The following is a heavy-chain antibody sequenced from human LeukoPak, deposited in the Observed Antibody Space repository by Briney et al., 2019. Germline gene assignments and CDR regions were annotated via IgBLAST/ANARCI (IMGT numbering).Heavy chain of an antibody. CDR1: GGTFSSYA. Sequence: ASVKVSCKSSGGTFSSYAISWVRQAPGQGLEWMGGIIPIFGTANYAQKFQGRVTITADKSTSTAYMELSSLRSEDTAVYYCASLNSSGWQDYWGQGTLVTVSS. D-gene: IGHD6-19*01. CDR2: IIPIFGTA. V-gene: IGHV1-69*06. CDR3: ASLNSSGWQDY. J-gene: IGHJ4*02.